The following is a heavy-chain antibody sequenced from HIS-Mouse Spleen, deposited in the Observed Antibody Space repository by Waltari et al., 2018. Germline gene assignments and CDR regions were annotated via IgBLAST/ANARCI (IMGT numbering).Heavy chain of an antibody. D-gene: IGHD1-26*01. V-gene: IGHV4-39*01. J-gene: IGHJ4*02. CDR1: GGSISSSSYY. CDR3: ARRVVGATSTFFDY. Sequence: QLQLQESGPGLVKPSETLSLTCTVSGGSISSSSYYWGGIRRPPGKGLGWIGSIYYSGSTYYNPSLKSRVTISVDTSKNQFSLKLSSVTAADTAVYYCARRVVGATSTFFDYWGQGTLVTVSS. CDR2: IYYSGST.